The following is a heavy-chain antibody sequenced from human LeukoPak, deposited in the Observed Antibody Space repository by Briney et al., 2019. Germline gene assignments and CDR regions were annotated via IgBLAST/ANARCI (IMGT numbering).Heavy chain of an antibody. CDR3: ARDSPHSYGYDDAFDI. CDR2: IYYSGST. V-gene: IGHV4-31*03. J-gene: IGHJ3*02. CDR1: GGSISSGGYY. Sequence: SETLSLTCTVSGGSISSGGYYWSWIRQHPGKGLEWVGYIYYSGSTYYNPSLKSRVTISVDTSKNQFSLKLSSVTAADTAVYYCARDSPHSYGYDDAFDIWGQGTMVTVSP. D-gene: IGHD5-18*01.